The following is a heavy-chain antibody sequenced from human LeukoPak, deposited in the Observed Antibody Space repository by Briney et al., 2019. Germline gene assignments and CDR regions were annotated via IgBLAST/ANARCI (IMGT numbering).Heavy chain of an antibody. Sequence: PSETLSLTCVVSGGSVSGYYWGWIRQPPGRGLEWIGYVYYSGSTNYNPSFKSRITISVDTSRNQFSLQLSSVTAADTAVYYCAAAGTFLVLREAEYYFDYWGQGTLVTVSS. D-gene: IGHD6-13*01. CDR2: VYYSGST. J-gene: IGHJ4*02. CDR1: GGSVSGYY. CDR3: AAAGTFLVLREAEYYFDY. V-gene: IGHV4-59*02.